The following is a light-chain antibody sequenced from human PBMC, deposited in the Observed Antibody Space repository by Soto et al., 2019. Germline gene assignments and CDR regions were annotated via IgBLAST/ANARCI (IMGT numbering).Light chain of an antibody. Sequence: QSALTQPASVSGSPGQSITISCTGTTSDIGGYNYVSWYQQYPGKAPKLIIYEVRNRPSGVSNRFSGSKSGNTASLTISGLQAEDEADYYCCSYAGSSTWVFGGGTKVTVL. J-gene: IGLJ3*02. CDR3: CSYAGSSTWV. CDR2: EVR. CDR1: TSDIGGYNY. V-gene: IGLV2-23*02.